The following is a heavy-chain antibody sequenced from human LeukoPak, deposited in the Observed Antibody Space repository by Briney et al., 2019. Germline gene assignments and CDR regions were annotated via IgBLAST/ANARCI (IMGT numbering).Heavy chain of an antibody. V-gene: IGHV3-11*06. CDR2: ISRGSSST. CDR1: RFTFSDY. J-gene: IGHJ4*02. D-gene: IGHD3-22*01. CDR3: ATTYYDSSGYLHYFDY. Sequence: GGSLRLSCVASRFTFSDYMSWIRQAPGKGLEWVSYISRGSSSTNYADSVKGRFTISRDNAKNSLYLQMNSLRADDTAVYYCATTYYDSSGYLHYFDYWSQGTLVTVSS.